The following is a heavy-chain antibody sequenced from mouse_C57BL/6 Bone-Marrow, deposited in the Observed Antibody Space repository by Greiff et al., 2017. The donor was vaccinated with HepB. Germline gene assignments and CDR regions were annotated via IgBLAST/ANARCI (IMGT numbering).Heavy chain of an antibody. CDR3: ARHGRYYAMDY. CDR2: ISNGGGST. Sequence: EVKLMESGGGLVQPGGSLKLSCAASGFTFSDYYMYWVRQTPEKRLEWVAYISNGGGSTYYPDTVKGRFTISRDNAKNTLYLQMSRLKSEDTAMYYCARHGRYYAMDYWGQGTSVTVSS. V-gene: IGHV5-12*01. CDR1: GFTFSDYY. J-gene: IGHJ4*01.